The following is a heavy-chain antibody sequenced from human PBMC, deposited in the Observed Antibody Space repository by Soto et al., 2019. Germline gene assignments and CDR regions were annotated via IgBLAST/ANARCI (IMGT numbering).Heavy chain of an antibody. CDR1: GGSISSGGYS. J-gene: IGHJ4*02. Sequence: PSETLSLTCAVSGGSISSGGYSWSWIRQPPGKGLEWIGYISHSGSTYNNPSLKSRVTISVDTSKNQFSLKLSSVSVADTAVYYCARGPSGDKVDHWGQGTLVTVSS. D-gene: IGHD7-27*01. CDR2: ISHSGST. CDR3: ARGPSGDKVDH. V-gene: IGHV4-30-2*05.